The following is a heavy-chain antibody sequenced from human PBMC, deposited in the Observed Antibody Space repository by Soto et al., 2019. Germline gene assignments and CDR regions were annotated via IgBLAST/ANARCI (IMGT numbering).Heavy chain of an antibody. J-gene: IGHJ6*03. V-gene: IGHV3-53*04. CDR3: ARILRLYCSGGSCYGWDYYYYMDV. CDR2: IYSGGST. D-gene: IGHD2-15*01. Sequence: PGGSLRLSCVASGFTFSSYAMNWVRQAPGKGLEWVSVIYSGGSTYYADSVKGRFTISRHNSKNTLYLQMNSLRAEDTAVYYCARILRLYCSGGSCYGWDYYYYMDVWGKGTTVTVSS. CDR1: GFTFSSYA.